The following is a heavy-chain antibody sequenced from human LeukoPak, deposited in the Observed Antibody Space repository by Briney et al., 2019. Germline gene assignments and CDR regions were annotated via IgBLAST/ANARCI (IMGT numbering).Heavy chain of an antibody. J-gene: IGHJ6*02. Sequence: PGRSLRLSCAASGFTFSSYAMHWVRQAPGKGLEWVAVISYDGSNKYYADSVKGRFTISRDNSKNTLYLQMNSLRAEDTAVYYCARERYCSSASCSPIMDVWGQGTTVTVSS. CDR3: ARERYCSSASCSPIMDV. D-gene: IGHD2-2*01. CDR2: ISYDGSNK. V-gene: IGHV3-30*04. CDR1: GFTFSSYA.